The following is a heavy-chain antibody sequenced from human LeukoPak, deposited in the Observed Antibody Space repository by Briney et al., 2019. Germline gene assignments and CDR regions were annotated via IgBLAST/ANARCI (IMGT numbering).Heavy chain of an antibody. CDR3: ARERITMIVVDY. CDR1: GFTFSSYW. CDR2: IKQDGSEK. V-gene: IGHV3-7*04. J-gene: IGHJ4*02. D-gene: IGHD3-22*01. Sequence: GRSLKLSCAASGFTFSSYWMSWVRQAPGKGLEWVANIKQDGSEKYYVDSVKGRFTISRDNAKNSLYLQMNSLRAEDTAVYYCARERITMIVVDYWGQGTLVTVSS.